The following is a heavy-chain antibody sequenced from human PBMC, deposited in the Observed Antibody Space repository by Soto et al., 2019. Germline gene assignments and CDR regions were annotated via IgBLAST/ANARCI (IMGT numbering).Heavy chain of an antibody. Sequence: GESLKISCTGFGYTVTTFCMSLVRQIPGKGLEWMGRIDPRDSYVNYSPSFQGHVTISLDKSISTAYLQWGSLKASDTAMYYCARLFCSTTTCDSWFDPWGQGTLVTVSS. J-gene: IGHJ5*02. CDR2: IDPRDSYV. CDR1: GYTVTTFC. V-gene: IGHV5-10-1*01. CDR3: ARLFCSTTTCDSWFDP. D-gene: IGHD2-2*01.